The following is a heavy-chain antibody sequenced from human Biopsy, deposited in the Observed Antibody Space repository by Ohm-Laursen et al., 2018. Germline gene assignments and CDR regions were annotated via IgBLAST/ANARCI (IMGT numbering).Heavy chain of an antibody. Sequence: GTLSLTCVVSGGSFSGYYWTWIRQPPGKGLEWIGEINHRGSASYNPSLKSRITVLVDTSKNQFSLKLRSVSAADTAVYFCARALDYYDPYYYYAMDVWGQGTSVTVSS. CDR2: INHRGSA. D-gene: IGHD3-16*01. J-gene: IGHJ6*02. CDR3: ARALDYYDPYYYYAMDV. CDR1: GGSFSGYY. V-gene: IGHV4-34*01.